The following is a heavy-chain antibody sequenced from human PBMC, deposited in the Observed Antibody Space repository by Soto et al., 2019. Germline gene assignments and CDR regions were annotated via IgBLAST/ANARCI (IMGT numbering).Heavy chain of an antibody. CDR3: VEGWNDF. D-gene: IGHD1-1*01. CDR2: IKSKNDGGAA. J-gene: IGHJ4*02. V-gene: IGHV3-15*01. Sequence: EVQVVESGGDLVEPGGSLSFSCVPLGLLLTSAWLSWVRQGPGKGREWVARIKSKNDGGAADYAAPVNGRFSISRDDSKSTVYLQMNSLRAEDTALYYCVEGWNDFWGQGTLVTVSS. CDR1: GLLLTSAW.